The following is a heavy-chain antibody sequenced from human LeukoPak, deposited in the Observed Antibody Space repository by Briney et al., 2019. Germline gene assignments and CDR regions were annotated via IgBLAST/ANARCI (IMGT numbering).Heavy chain of an antibody. D-gene: IGHD1-26*01. CDR3: ARNWGATGSYDY. V-gene: IGHV3-64*04. CDR2: ISSNGDNT. Sequence: PGGSLRLSCSSSGFTFSSYPMHWVRQAPGKGLEYVSTISSNGDNTYYADSVKGRFTISRDNSKNTLYLQMNSLRAEDTAVYYCARNWGATGSYDYWGQGTLVTVSS. J-gene: IGHJ4*02. CDR1: GFTFSSYP.